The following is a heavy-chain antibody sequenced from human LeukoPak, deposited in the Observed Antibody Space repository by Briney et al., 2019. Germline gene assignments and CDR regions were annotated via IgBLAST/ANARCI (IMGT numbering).Heavy chain of an antibody. J-gene: IGHJ4*02. V-gene: IGHV4-38-2*01. Sequence: PSETLSLTCGVSGYSISRGDYWGGIRQPPGKVLEWIGTIYHIGSTYYNPSLESRVTISVDTSKNEFSLNLNSVTAADTAVYYCARAGWIITSGIDYWGQGALVTVSS. D-gene: IGHD1-20*01. CDR2: IYHIGST. CDR3: ARAGWIITSGIDY. CDR1: GYSISRGDY.